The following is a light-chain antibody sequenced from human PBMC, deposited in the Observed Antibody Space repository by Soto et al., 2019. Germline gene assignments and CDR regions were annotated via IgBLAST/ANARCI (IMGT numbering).Light chain of an antibody. J-gene: IGKJ1*01. V-gene: IGKV3-15*01. CDR1: QSVSSN. CDR3: QQYNNWPQT. CDR2: GAS. Sequence: EIVMTQSPATLSFSAWEISSISCSASQSVSSNLAWYQQKPCQAPRLLIYGASTRATGIPARFSGSGSGTEFTLTISSLQSEDFAVYYCQQYNNWPQTFGQGTKVDIK.